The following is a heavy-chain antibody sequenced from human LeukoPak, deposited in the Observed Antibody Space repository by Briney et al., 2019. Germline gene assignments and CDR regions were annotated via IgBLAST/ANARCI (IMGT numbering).Heavy chain of an antibody. Sequence: PGGSLRLPCAAFGFTFSSHAMSWVRQAPGKGLEWVSAISGGDDSTYYADSVKGRFTVSRDNAKNTLYLQVNNLRAEDTAVYYCARGPSSNWSGLDFWGQGTLLTVSS. CDR2: ISGGDDST. D-gene: IGHD6-13*01. V-gene: IGHV3-23*01. CDR3: ARGPSSNWSGLDF. CDR1: GFTFSSHA. J-gene: IGHJ4*02.